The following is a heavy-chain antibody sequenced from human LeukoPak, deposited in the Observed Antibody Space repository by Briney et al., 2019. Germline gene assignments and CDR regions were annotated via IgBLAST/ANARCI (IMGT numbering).Heavy chain of an antibody. CDR1: GYTFTSYY. J-gene: IGHJ4*02. D-gene: IGHD5-24*01. CDR2: INPSGGST. V-gene: IGHV1-46*01. CDR3: ARAFDVGSGRDGRYYFDY. Sequence: GASVKVSCKASGYTFTSYYMHWVRQAPGQGLEWMGIINPSGGSTSYAQKFQGRVTMTRDMSTSTVYMELSSLRSEDTAVYYCARAFDVGSGRDGRYYFDYWGQGTLVTVSS.